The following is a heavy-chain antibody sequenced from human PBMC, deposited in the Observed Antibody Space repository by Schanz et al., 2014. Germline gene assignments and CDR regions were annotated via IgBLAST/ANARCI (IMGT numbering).Heavy chain of an antibody. V-gene: IGHV3-30*07. D-gene: IGHD1-1*01. CDR3: ARAHGNNWYGKGLDY. CDR2: IWYDGSNK. J-gene: IGHJ4*02. Sequence: VQLLESGGGLTQPGGSLRLSCAASGFTFSSYAMHWVRQAPGKGLEWVAFIWYDGSNKYYADSVKDRFTISRDNSKNTLYLQMNSLRADDTAVYFCARAHGNNWYGKGLDYWGQGTQVTVSS. CDR1: GFTFSSYA.